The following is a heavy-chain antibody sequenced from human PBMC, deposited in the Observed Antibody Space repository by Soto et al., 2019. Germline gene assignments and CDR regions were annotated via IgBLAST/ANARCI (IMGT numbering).Heavy chain of an antibody. CDR1: GFTFSDHY. Sequence: PGGSLRLSCALSGFTFSDHYMDWVRQAPGKGLEWVGRTRNKANRYITEYAASVKGRFTISRDDSKNSLYLQMNSLKTDDTAVYYCARVMYRSSWYWLDYWDQGTQVTVSS. CDR3: ARVMYRSSWYWLDY. CDR2: TRNKANRYIT. D-gene: IGHD6-13*01. J-gene: IGHJ4*02. V-gene: IGHV3-72*01.